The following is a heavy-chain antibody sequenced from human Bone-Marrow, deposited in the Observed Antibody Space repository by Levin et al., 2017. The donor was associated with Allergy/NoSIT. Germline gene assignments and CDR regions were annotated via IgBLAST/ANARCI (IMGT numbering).Heavy chain of an antibody. CDR2: INAGNGET. CDR1: GYTFTTKA. D-gene: IGHD6-19*01. V-gene: IGHV1-3*01. CDR3: ARDLAIQVPGTGWFGP. J-gene: IGHJ5*02. Sequence: ASVKVSCKASGYTFTTKAIHWVRQAPGQRLEWMGWINAGNGETKYSQKFQDRITISRDTPASTTYMELSSLTSEDTAVYYCARDLAIQVPGTGWFGPWGQGTLVTVSS.